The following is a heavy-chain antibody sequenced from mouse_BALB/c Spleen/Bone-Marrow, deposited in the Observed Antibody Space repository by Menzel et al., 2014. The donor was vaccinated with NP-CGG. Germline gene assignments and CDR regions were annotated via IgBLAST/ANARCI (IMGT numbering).Heavy chain of an antibody. J-gene: IGHJ4*01. CDR2: IRNKANGSTT. Sequence: DVMLVESGGGLVQPGGSLRLSCATSGFTFTDYYMSWVRQPPGKALEWLGFIRNKANGSTTEYSASVKGPFTISRDNSQNILYLQMNALRAEDSATYYCARYDYYAMDYWGQGTSVTVSS. CDR1: GFTFTDYY. V-gene: IGHV7-3*02. CDR3: ARYDYYAMDY.